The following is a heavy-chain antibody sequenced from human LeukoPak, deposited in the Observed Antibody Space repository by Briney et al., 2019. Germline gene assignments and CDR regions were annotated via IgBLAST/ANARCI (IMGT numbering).Heavy chain of an antibody. CDR2: IYSGGDT. V-gene: IGHV3-66*01. Sequence: GGSLRLSCAASGVTVSSNYMSWVRQAPGKGLEWVSVIYSGGDTYYADSVKGRFTISRDSSKNTLYLQMNSLRAEDTAVYYCAKVKFSYDSSGYYYNYWGQGTLVTVFS. D-gene: IGHD3-22*01. CDR1: GVTVSSNY. J-gene: IGHJ4*02. CDR3: AKVKFSYDSSGYYYNY.